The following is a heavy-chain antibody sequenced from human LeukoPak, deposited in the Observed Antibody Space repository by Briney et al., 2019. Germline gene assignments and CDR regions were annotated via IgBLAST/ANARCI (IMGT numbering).Heavy chain of an antibody. Sequence: GGSLRLSCAASGFTFSTYWMHWVRQVPGKGLAWVSHINTDGSSTTYADSVKGRFTISRDNAKNTLYVQMNSLRAEDTAVYYCATGPIVVAQAHHYYFDCWGQGTLVTVSS. CDR1: GFTFSTYW. D-gene: IGHD2-15*01. CDR3: ATGPIVVAQAHHYYFDC. CDR2: INTDGSST. J-gene: IGHJ4*02. V-gene: IGHV3-74*01.